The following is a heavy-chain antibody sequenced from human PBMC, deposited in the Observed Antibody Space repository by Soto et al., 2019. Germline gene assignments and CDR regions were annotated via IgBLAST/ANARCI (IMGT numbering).Heavy chain of an antibody. CDR1: GYTFTSYG. Sequence: ASVKVSCKASGYTFTSYGISWLRQAPGQGLEWMGWISAYNGNTNYAQKLQGRVTMTTDTSTSTAYMELRSLRSDDTAVYYCARDGKIVVAHYYYYGMDVWGQGTTVTVSS. CDR3: ARDGKIVVAHYYYYGMDV. J-gene: IGHJ6*02. CDR2: ISAYNGNT. V-gene: IGHV1-18*01. D-gene: IGHD3-22*01.